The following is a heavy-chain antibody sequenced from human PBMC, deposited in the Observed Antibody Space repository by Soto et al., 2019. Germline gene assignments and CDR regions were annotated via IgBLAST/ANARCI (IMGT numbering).Heavy chain of an antibody. CDR1: GFTFSSYE. Sequence: EVQLVESGGGLVQPGGSLRLSCAASGFTFSSYEMNWVRQAPVKGLEWVSYISSSGSTIYYADSVKGRFTISRDNAKNSLYLQMNSLRAEDTAVYYCATPEYSSSSGFDYWGQGTLVTVSS. CDR2: ISSSGSTI. D-gene: IGHD6-6*01. V-gene: IGHV3-48*03. CDR3: ATPEYSSSSGFDY. J-gene: IGHJ4*02.